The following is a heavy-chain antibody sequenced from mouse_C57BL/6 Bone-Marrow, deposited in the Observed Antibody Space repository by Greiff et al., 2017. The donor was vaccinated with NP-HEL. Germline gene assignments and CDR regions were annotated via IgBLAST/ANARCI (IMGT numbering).Heavy chain of an antibody. CDR2: INPGSGGT. V-gene: IGHV1-54*01. Sequence: VQLQQSGAELVRPGTSVKVSCKASGYAFTNYLIEWVKQRPGQGLEWIGVINPGSGGTNYNEKFKGKATLTADKSSSTAYMQLSSLTSEDSAVYFCARGIAQARAYWGQGTLVTVSA. D-gene: IGHD3-2*02. J-gene: IGHJ3*01. CDR3: ARGIAQARAY. CDR1: GYAFTNYL.